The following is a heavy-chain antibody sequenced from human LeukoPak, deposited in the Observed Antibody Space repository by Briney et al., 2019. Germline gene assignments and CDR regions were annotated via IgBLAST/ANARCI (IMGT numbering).Heavy chain of an antibody. CDR2: ISYDGSNK. J-gene: IGHJ4*02. CDR1: GVTLSSYG. V-gene: IGHV3-30*18. D-gene: IGHD6-13*01. Sequence: GGSLRLSCAASGVTLSSYGMHWVRQAPGKGLEWVAVISYDGSNKYYADSVKGRFTISRDNSKNTLYLQMNSLRAEDTAVYYCAKDQNSSLGYWGQGTLVTVSS. CDR3: AKDQNSSLGY.